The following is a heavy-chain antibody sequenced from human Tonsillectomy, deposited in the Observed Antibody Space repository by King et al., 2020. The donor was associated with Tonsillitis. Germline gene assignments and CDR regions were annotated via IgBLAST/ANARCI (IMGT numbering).Heavy chain of an antibody. CDR1: GFTFSNYW. Sequence: QLVQSGGGLVQPGWSLRLSCAISGFTFSNYWMSWVRQAPGKGLEWVATIKQDGSDKYFLDSVKGRFTISRDNAKNSLYLQMNSLRAEDTAVYYCASFWSGYFDYWGEGALVTVSS. D-gene: IGHD3-3*01. V-gene: IGHV3-7*01. CDR3: ASFWSGYFDY. CDR2: IKQDGSDK. J-gene: IGHJ4*02.